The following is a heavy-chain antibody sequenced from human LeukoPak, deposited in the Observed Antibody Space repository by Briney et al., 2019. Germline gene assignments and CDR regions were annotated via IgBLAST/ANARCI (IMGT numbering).Heavy chain of an antibody. Sequence: ASVKVSCKASGYTFTSYAMHWVRQAPGQRLEWMGWINAGNGNTKYSQKFQGRVTITRDTSASTAYTELSSLRSEDTAVYYCARVYPGNDYYDSSGPFDYWGQGTLVTVSS. CDR3: ARVYPGNDYYDSSGPFDY. D-gene: IGHD3-22*01. CDR2: INAGNGNT. CDR1: GYTFTSYA. V-gene: IGHV1-3*01. J-gene: IGHJ4*02.